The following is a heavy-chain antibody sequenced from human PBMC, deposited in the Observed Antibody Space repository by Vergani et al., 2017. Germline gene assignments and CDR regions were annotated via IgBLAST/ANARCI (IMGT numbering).Heavy chain of an antibody. Sequence: EVQLVESGGGLVQPGGSLRLSCAASGFTFSSYWMHWVRQAPGKGLVWVSRINSDGSSTSYADSVKGRFTISRDNAKNTLYLQMNSLRAEDTAVYYCAKEVAAGTYYGMDVWGQGTTVTVSS. J-gene: IGHJ6*02. V-gene: IGHV3-74*01. CDR1: GFTFSSYW. CDR2: INSDGSST. D-gene: IGHD6-13*01. CDR3: AKEVAAGTYYGMDV.